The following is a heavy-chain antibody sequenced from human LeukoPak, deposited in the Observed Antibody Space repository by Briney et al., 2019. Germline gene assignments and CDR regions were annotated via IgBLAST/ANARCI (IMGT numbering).Heavy chain of an antibody. J-gene: IGHJ3*02. CDR3: ARHLRLLESPFPPRAFDI. CDR2: INHSGDT. V-gene: IGHV4-34*01. Sequence: SETLSVTYAVSGGSFSGYFYNWLRQTPGQGLEWIGEINHSGDTNYNPSPKSRVNMSVDSSKNQLSLSLSSLNAADPPVYYCARHLRLLESPFPPRAFDIWGQGTTVTVSS. CDR1: GGSFSGYF. D-gene: IGHD3-3*01.